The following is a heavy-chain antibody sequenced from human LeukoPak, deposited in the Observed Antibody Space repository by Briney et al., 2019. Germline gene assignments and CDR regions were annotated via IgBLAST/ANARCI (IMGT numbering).Heavy chain of an antibody. CDR2: INSDGSST. CDR1: GFSFTSYW. Sequence: GGSLRLSCAASGFSFTSYWMHWVRQAPGKGLVWVSRINSDGSSTTYADSVKGRFTISRDNAKNTLYLQMNTLRGEDTAVYYCARESAIVLVPFGSWGQGTLVTVSS. CDR3: ARESAIVLVPFGS. D-gene: IGHD2/OR15-2a*01. V-gene: IGHV3-74*01. J-gene: IGHJ5*02.